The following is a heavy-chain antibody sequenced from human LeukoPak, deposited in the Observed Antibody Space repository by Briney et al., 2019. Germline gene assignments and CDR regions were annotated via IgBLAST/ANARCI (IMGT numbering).Heavy chain of an antibody. Sequence: EASVKVSCKASGGTFSSYTISWVRQAPGQGLEWRGRIISIVGIANYAQKFQGRVTITADKSTSTAYMELSSLRSEDTAVYYCAKLGGGIVVVPAAITGHDAFDIWGQGTMVTVSS. CDR1: GGTFSSYT. CDR2: IISIVGIA. V-gene: IGHV1-69*02. J-gene: IGHJ3*02. CDR3: AKLGGGIVVVPAAITGHDAFDI. D-gene: IGHD2-2*02.